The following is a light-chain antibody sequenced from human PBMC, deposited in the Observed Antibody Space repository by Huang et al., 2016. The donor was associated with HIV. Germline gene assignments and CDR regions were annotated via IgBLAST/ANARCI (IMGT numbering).Light chain of an antibody. CDR2: LGS. CDR3: MQALQTPGT. Sequence: DIVMTQSPLSLPVTPGEPASISCRSSQSFLHSSGYNYLDWYVQKPGQSPQLLIYLGSNRASGVPDRFSGRGSGTDFTLKISRVEAEDVGIYYCMQALQTPGTFGGGTKVEI. V-gene: IGKV2-28*01. CDR1: QSFLHSSGYNY. J-gene: IGKJ4*01.